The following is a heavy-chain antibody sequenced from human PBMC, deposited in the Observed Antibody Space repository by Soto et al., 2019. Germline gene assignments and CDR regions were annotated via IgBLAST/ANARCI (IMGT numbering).Heavy chain of an antibody. D-gene: IGHD3-16*02. CDR2: IGTAGDT. CDR1: GFTFSSYD. J-gene: IGHJ4*02. V-gene: IGHV3-13*01. CDR3: ARSRDPYRPFYFDY. Sequence: GSLRLSCAASGFTFSSYDMHWVRQATGKGLEWVSAIGTAGDTYYPGSVKGRFTISRENAKNSLYLQMNSLRAGDTAVYYCARSRDPYRPFYFDYWGQGTLVTVSS.